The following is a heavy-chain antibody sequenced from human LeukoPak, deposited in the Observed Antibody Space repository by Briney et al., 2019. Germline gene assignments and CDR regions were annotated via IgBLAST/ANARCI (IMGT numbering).Heavy chain of an antibody. Sequence: SETLSLTCTVSGVSISSSSYYWGWIRQPPGKGLEWIGSIYSSGSTYYNSSLKSRVTISIDTSKNQVSLKMSSVTAADTAVYYCARQTGVGLFILPGGRGTLVTVSS. D-gene: IGHD3-3*01. J-gene: IGHJ4*02. CDR1: GVSISSSSYY. V-gene: IGHV4-39*01. CDR2: IYSSGST. CDR3: ARQTGVGLFILP.